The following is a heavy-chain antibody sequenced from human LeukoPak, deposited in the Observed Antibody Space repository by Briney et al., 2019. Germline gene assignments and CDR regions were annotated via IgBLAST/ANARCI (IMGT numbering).Heavy chain of an antibody. D-gene: IGHD3-10*01. CDR2: INPNSGGT. J-gene: IGHJ4*02. CDR1: GYTFTGYY. Sequence: ASVKVSCKASGYTFTGYYMHWVRQAPGEGLEWMGWINPNSGGTKYAQKFQGRVTMTRDTSINTAYMEVRSLRSDDTAVYYCARDLSRGSGSYSKLGYWGQGTLVTVSS. V-gene: IGHV1-2*02. CDR3: ARDLSRGSGSYSKLGY.